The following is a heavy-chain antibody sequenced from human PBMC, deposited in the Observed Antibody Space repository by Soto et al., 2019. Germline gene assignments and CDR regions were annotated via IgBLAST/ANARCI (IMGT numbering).Heavy chain of an antibody. CDR3: ARDKEEIVPWRPSPPGYFQH. Sequence: PVGCLRLSCAASGFTCGNGWLSLGLQAPGRWLEWVCHIKTTTDCGTTDYAAPVKGRFTISRDNAKNSLYLQMNSLRAEDTAVYYCARDKEEIVPWRPSPPGYFQHWGQGTLVTVSS. J-gene: IGHJ1*01. D-gene: IGHD2-2*01. CDR2: IKTTTDCGTT. V-gene: IGHV3-15*01. CDR1: GFTCGNGW.